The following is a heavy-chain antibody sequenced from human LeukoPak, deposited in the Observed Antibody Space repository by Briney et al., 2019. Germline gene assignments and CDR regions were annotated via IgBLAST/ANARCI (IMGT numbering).Heavy chain of an antibody. CDR2: ISSSGSTI. J-gene: IGHJ4*02. D-gene: IGHD3-22*01. Sequence: GGSLRLSCAASGFTFSSYEMNWVRQAPGKGLEWVSYISSSGSTIYYADSVKGRFTISRDNAKNSLYLQMNSLRAEDTAVYYCARVVLYGYSYYFDYWGQGTLVTVSS. CDR1: GFTFSSYE. CDR3: ARVVLYGYSYYFDY. V-gene: IGHV3-48*03.